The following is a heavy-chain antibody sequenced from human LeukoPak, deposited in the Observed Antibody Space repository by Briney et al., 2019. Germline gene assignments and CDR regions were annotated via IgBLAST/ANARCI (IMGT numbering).Heavy chain of an antibody. CDR1: GFTFSSYW. D-gene: IGHD1-1*01. V-gene: IGHV3-7*04. CDR2: VKQDESEK. CDR3: ARAYISPNWFDP. J-gene: IGHJ5*02. Sequence: PGGSLRLSCAASGFTFSSYWMSWVRQAPGEGLEWVANVKQDESEKFYVDSVKGRFTISRDNAKNSLYLQMNSPRAEDTAVYYCARAYISPNWFDPWGQGTLVTVSS.